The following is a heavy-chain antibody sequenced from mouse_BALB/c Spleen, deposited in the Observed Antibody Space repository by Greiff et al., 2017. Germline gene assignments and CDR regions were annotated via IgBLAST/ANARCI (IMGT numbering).Heavy chain of an antibody. D-gene: IGHD4-1*01. J-gene: IGHJ1*01. Sequence: EVKLVESGGGLVQPGGSRKLSCAASGFTFSSFGMHWVRQAPEKGLEWVAYISSGSSTIYYADTVKGRFTISRDNPKNTLFLQMTSLRSEDTAMYYCARVTGTKWYFDVWGAGTTVTVSS. CDR2: ISSGSSTI. CDR1: GFTFSSFG. CDR3: ARVTGTKWYFDV. V-gene: IGHV5-17*02.